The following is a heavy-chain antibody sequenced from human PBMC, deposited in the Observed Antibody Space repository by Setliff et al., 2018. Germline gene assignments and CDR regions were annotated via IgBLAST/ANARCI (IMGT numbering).Heavy chain of an antibody. CDR2: LDWDDDK. Sequence: ESGPTLVNPTQTLTLTCTFSGFSLSTTETHVSWIRQPPGKAPEWLARLDWDDDKFYNTSLRSRLTLSKDTSKNQVILTMTNMDPADTATYYCARLPPLVQNNGASNHAFDVWGPGAVVPSPQ. CDR3: ARLPPLVQNNGASNHAFDV. J-gene: IGHJ3*01. CDR1: GFSLSTTETH. D-gene: IGHD6-6*01. V-gene: IGHV2-70*04.